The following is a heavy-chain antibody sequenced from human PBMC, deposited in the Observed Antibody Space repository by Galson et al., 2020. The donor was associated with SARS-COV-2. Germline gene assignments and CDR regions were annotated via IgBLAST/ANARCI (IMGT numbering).Heavy chain of an antibody. J-gene: IGHJ5*02. D-gene: IGHD6-13*01. CDR3: ARRPGSSWSNYLDP. Sequence: SETLSLTCSVSGGSISSYYWSWIRPPPGKGLEWIGYIYLSGKTNYNPSLKSRVTISVDTSKNQFSLKLTSVTAADTAVYYCARRPGSSWSNYLDPWGQGTLVTVSS. CDR1: GGSISSYY. V-gene: IGHV4-59*08. CDR2: IYLSGKT.